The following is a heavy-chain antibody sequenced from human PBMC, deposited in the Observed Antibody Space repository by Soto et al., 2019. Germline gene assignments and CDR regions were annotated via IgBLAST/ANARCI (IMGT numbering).Heavy chain of an antibody. CDR3: ATDLVRYCSSPSCRTRLDFSGLDV. V-gene: IGHV1-46*01. J-gene: IGHJ6*02. CDR2: INPSGGST. D-gene: IGHD2-2*01. CDR1: GYTFTSYY. Sequence: GASVKVSCKASGYTFTSYYMHWVRQAPGQGLEWMGIINPSGGSTSYEQKFQGRVTMTRATSTSTVYMALSSLRSEATDVSYCATDLVRYCSSPSCRTRLDFSGLDVWG.